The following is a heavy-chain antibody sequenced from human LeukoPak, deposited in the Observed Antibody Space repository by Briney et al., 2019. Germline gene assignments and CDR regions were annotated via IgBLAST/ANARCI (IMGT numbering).Heavy chain of an antibody. CDR3: ARESGSSYYFDY. D-gene: IGHD1-26*01. CDR1: GFTFSTYA. Sequence: PGRSLRLSCAASGFTFSTYALHWVRQAPGKGLEWVAAISFDETNTYYAASVKGRFTISRDNSKNTLYLQVNSLRADDTAVYSCARESGSSYYFDYWGQGTPVTVSS. CDR2: ISFDETNT. V-gene: IGHV3-30*04. J-gene: IGHJ4*02.